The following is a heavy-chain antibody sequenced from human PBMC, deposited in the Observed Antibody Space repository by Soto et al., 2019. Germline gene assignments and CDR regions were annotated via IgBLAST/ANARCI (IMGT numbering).Heavy chain of an antibody. CDR1: GFTVSSYA. V-gene: IGHV3-30-3*01. J-gene: IGHJ4*02. CDR2: ISYDGSNK. D-gene: IGHD6-19*01. Sequence: QVHLVESGGGVVQPGRSPRLSCAASGFTVSSYAMHWVRQAPGKGLEWVAVISYDGSNKYYADSVKGRFTISRDNSKNTLYLQMNSLRAEDTAVYYCARDREGGWLVISHNFDYWGQGTLVTVSS. CDR3: ARDREGGWLVISHNFDY.